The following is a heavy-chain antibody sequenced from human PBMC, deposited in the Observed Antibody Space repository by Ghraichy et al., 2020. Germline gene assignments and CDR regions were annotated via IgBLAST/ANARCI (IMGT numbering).Heavy chain of an antibody. J-gene: IGHJ6*02. CDR3: TRVGILVYYYYYGMDV. CDR2: IRSKAYGGTT. Sequence: GVLRLSCTASGFTFGDYAMSWFRQAPGKGLEWVGFIRSKAYGGTTEYAASVKGRFTISRDDSKSIAYLQMNSLKTEDTAVYYCTRVGILVYYYYYGMDVWGQGTTVTVSS. V-gene: IGHV3-49*03. CDR1: GFTFGDYA. D-gene: IGHD6-13*01.